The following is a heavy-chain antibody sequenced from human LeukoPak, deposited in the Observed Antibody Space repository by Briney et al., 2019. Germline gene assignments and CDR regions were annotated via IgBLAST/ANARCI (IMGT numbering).Heavy chain of an antibody. CDR3: AKAKQWLVRWYFDL. D-gene: IGHD6-19*01. CDR1: GFTFSSYE. CDR2: INDSGGGT. Sequence: GGSLRLSCAASGFTFSSYEMSWVRQAPGKGLEWVSGINDSGGGTNYADSVRGRFTISRDNSKNTLYLQMNSLRAEDTAVYYCAKAKQWLVRWYFDLWGRGTLVTVSS. J-gene: IGHJ2*01. V-gene: IGHV3-23*01.